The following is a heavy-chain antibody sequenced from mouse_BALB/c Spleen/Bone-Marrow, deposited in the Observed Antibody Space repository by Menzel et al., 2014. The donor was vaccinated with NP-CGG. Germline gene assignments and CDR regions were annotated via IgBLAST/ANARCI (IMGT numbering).Heavy chain of an antibody. V-gene: IGHV1-5*01. CDR1: GYSFTSYW. CDR3: TFLVKEDFAY. J-gene: IGHJ3*01. CDR2: IYPGNSDT. Sequence: EVQLQQSGTVLARPGASVKMSCKASGYSFTSYWMHWVKQRPGQGLEWIGAIYPGNSDTTYKQKFKGKAKLTAVTSASTAYRELSSLTNEDSAVYYCTFLVKEDFAYWGQGTLVTVSA. D-gene: IGHD2-10*02.